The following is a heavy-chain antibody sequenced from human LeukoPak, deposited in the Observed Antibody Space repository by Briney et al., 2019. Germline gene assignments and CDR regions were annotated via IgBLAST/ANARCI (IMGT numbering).Heavy chain of an antibody. J-gene: IGHJ4*02. CDR3: ARHVRGHYYDSSGTIDY. V-gene: IGHV5-51*01. D-gene: IGHD3-22*01. CDR2: IYPGDSDT. CDR1: GCSFTSYW. Sequence: GESLKISCKGSGCSFTSYWIGWVRQMPGKGLEWMGIIYPGDSDTRYSPSFQGQVTISADKSISTAYLQWSSLKASDTAMYYCARHVRGHYYDSSGTIDYWGQGTLVTVSS.